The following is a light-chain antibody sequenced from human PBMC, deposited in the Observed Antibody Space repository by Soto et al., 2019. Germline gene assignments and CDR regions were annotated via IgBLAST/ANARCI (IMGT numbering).Light chain of an antibody. CDR1: QSVDSY. V-gene: IGKV3-11*01. CDR2: DTS. CDR3: QQITNWPPSIT. J-gene: IGKJ5*01. Sequence: ETVLTQSPATLSLSPGESATLSCRASQSVDSYLAWYPHKPGQAPRLLIYDTSNRATGIPASFSGSESVTDYTLTISSLEPEDFAVYYCQQITNWPPSITFGQGTRLEIK.